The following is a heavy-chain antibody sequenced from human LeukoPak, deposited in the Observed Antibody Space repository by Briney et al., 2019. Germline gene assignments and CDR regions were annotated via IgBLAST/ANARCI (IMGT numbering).Heavy chain of an antibody. CDR1: GGSISSHY. CDR3: ARDRFFGSSLYNWFDP. CDR2: IYYSGST. J-gene: IGHJ5*02. V-gene: IGHV4-59*11. Sequence: SETLSLTCTDSGGSISSHYWSWIRQPPGKGLEWIGYIYYSGSTNYNPSLKSRVTISVDTSKNQFSLKLSSVTAADTAVYYCARDRFFGSSLYNWFDPWGQGTLVTVSS. D-gene: IGHD6-6*01.